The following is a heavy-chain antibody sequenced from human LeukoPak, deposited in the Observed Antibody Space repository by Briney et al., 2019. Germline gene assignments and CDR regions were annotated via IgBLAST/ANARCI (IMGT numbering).Heavy chain of an antibody. J-gene: IGHJ3*02. D-gene: IGHD3-22*01. CDR1: GYTFTSYA. V-gene: IGHV1-3*01. Sequence: ASVKVSCKASGYTFTSYAMHWVRQAPGQRLEWMGWINAGNGNTKYSQKFQGRVTITRDTSASTAYMELSSLRSEDTAVYYCARGFYYYDSSGQDAFDIWGQGTMVTVSS. CDR2: INAGNGNT. CDR3: ARGFYYYDSSGQDAFDI.